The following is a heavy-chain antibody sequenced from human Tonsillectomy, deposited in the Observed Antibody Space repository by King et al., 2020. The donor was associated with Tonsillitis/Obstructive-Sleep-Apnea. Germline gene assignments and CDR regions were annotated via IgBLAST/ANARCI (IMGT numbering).Heavy chain of an antibody. D-gene: IGHD3-3*01. CDR2: ISSSGDII. Sequence: VQLVESGGGLAQPGGSLRLSCAASGFTFSNYEMNWVRQAPGKGLEWVSYISSSGDIIYYADSVKGRFAISRDSAKNSLYLRMNSLRVEDTAVYYCARLFHDYWSGYYDYWGQGALVTVSS. CDR3: ARLFHDYWSGYYDY. J-gene: IGHJ4*02. CDR1: GFTFSNYE. V-gene: IGHV3-48*03.